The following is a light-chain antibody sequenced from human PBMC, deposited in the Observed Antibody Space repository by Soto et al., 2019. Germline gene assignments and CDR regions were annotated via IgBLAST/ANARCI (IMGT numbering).Light chain of an antibody. CDR3: QQYGSSIT. J-gene: IGKJ5*01. CDR1: QSVSSSY. CDR2: GAS. V-gene: IGKV3-20*01. Sequence: ENVLTQSPGNLSLSPGERATLSCRASQSVSSSYLAWYQQKPGQAPRLLIYGASSRATGIPDRFSGSGSGTDFTLTISRLEPEDFAVYYCQQYGSSITFGQGTRLEIK.